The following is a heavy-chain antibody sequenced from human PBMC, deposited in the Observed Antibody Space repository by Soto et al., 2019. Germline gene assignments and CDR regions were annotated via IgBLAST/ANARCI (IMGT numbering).Heavy chain of an antibody. J-gene: IGHJ4*02. Sequence: QITLKESGPTLVKPTQTLTLTCTFSGFSLSTSGGGAGWIRQPPGKALEWLALIYWDADKRYRPSLKSRLTNTKDTFKNQVVLTLTIMDPVDTGTYYCTYRRNWRWTVALWGQGTLVNVSS. D-gene: IGHD3-3*01. CDR3: TYRRNWRWTVAL. V-gene: IGHV2-5*02. CDR1: GFSLSTSGGG. CDR2: IYWDADK.